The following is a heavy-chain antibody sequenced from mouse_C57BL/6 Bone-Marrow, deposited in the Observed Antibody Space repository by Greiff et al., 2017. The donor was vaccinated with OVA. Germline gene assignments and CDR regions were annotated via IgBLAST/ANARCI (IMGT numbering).Heavy chain of an antibody. V-gene: IGHV1-81*01. CDR3: ARGGILRYYFDY. Sequence: VKLKQSGAELARPGASVKLSCKASGYTFTSYGISWVKQRTGQGLEWIGEIYPRSGNTYYNEKFKGKATLTADKSSSTAYMELRSLTSEDSAVYFCARGGILRYYFDYWGQGTTLTVSS. CDR2: IYPRSGNT. D-gene: IGHD1-1*01. J-gene: IGHJ2*01. CDR1: GYTFTSYG.